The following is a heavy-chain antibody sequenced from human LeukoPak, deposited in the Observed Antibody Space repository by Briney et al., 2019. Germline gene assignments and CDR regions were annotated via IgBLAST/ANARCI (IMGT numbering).Heavy chain of an antibody. D-gene: IGHD6-13*01. CDR1: GYTFTGYY. CDR3: ARVGHSSRNQKTYYYYYYMDV. V-gene: IGHV1-2*02. J-gene: IGHJ6*03. CDR2: INPNSGGT. Sequence: ASVKVSCKASGYTFTGYYMHWVRQAPGQGLEWMGWINPNSGGTNYAQKLQGRVTMTTDTSTSTAYMELRSLRSDDTAVYYCARVGHSSRNQKTYYYYYYMDVWGKGTTVTVSS.